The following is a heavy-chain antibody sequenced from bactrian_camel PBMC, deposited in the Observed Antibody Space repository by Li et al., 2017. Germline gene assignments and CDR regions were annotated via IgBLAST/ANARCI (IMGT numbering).Heavy chain of an antibody. CDR3: KTDTEPTCSYEHDY. CDR2: IFTGAGGMT. D-gene: IGHD3*01. V-gene: IGHV3S1*01. CDR1: GNIAGNLC. J-gene: IGHJ4*01. Sequence: QVQLVESGGASVHAGGSLRLSCAASGNIAGNLCMAWFRQSPGKGREGVAAIFTGAGGMTYYADSLKGRFQVSLDNATKSTMYLQMNSLKPEDTGMYYCKTDTEPTCSYEHDYWGQGTQVTVS.